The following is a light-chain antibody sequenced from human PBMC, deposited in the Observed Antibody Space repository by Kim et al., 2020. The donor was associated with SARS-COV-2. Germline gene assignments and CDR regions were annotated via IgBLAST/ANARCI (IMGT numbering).Light chain of an antibody. J-gene: IGLJ3*02. V-gene: IGLV2-23*02. Sequence: QSALTQRASVSGSPGQSITISCTGTSSDVGSYNLVSWYQQHPGKAPKLMIYEVSKRPSGVSNRFSGSKSGNTASLTISGLQAEDEADYYCCSYAGSSTWVFGGGTQLTVL. CDR1: SSDVGSYNL. CDR2: EVS. CDR3: CSYAGSSTWV.